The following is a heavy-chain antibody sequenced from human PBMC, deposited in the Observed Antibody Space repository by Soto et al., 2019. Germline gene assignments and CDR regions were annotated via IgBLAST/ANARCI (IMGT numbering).Heavy chain of an antibody. Sequence: QVQLQESGPGLVKPSQTLSLTCTVSGGSISSGGYYWSWIRQHPGKGLEWIGYIYYSGSTYYNPSLKSRVTISVDTSKNQFSLKLSSVTAADTAVYYCARECPLHPGPGCSSSWYCGYYYYGMDVWGQGTTVTVSS. CDR3: ARECPLHPGPGCSSSWYCGYYYYGMDV. D-gene: IGHD6-13*01. V-gene: IGHV4-31*03. CDR1: GGSISSGGYY. J-gene: IGHJ6*02. CDR2: IYYSGST.